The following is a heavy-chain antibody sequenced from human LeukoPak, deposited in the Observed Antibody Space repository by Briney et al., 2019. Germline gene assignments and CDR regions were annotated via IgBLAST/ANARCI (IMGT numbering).Heavy chain of an antibody. CDR1: GFTFSTYS. CDR3: ARGEIPAI. CDR2: MSSSSTTI. D-gene: IGHD2-2*01. Sequence: GGSLRLSCAASGFTFSTYSINWVRQAPGKGLEWVSYMSSSSTTIYYADSVKGRFTISRDNAKNSLHLQMNSLTDEDTAVYYCARGEIPAIWGQGTMVTVSS. J-gene: IGHJ3*02. V-gene: IGHV3-48*02.